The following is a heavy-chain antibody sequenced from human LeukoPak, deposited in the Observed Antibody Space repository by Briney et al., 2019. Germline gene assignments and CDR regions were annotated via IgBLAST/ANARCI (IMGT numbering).Heavy chain of an antibody. CDR2: ISYDGSNK. CDR1: GFTFSSYG. Sequence: GGSLRLSCAASGFTFSSYGMHWVRQAPGKGLEWVAVISYDGSNKYYADSVKGRFTISRDNSKNTLYLQMNSLRAEDTAVYYCAKDQERWSYGMDVWGQGTTVTVSS. D-gene: IGHD2-15*01. J-gene: IGHJ6*02. CDR3: AKDQERWSYGMDV. V-gene: IGHV3-30*18.